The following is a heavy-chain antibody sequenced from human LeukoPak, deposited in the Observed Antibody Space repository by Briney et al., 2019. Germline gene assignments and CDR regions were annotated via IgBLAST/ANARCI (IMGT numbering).Heavy chain of an antibody. V-gene: IGHV3-30-3*01. J-gene: IGHJ4*02. CDR3: AKEGDSSGSSGYFDY. D-gene: IGHD3-22*01. Sequence: GGSLRLSCAASGFTFSSYAMHWVRQAPGKGLEWVAVISYDGSNKYYADSVKGRFTISRDNSKNTLYLQMNSLRAEDTAVYYCAKEGDSSGSSGYFDYWGQGTLVTVSS. CDR1: GFTFSSYA. CDR2: ISYDGSNK.